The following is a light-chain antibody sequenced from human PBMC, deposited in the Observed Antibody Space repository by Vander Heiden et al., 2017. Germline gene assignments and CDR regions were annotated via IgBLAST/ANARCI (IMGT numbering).Light chain of an antibody. J-gene: IGKJ1*01. CDR1: QSISSY. CDR2: AAS. Sequence: DIQMTQSPSSLSASVGDRVIITCRASQSISSYLNWYQQKPGKSPKLLIYAASSLQSGVPSWFSGSGSGTDFTLTISSLQPEDFATYYCQQSYSTPPAFGQGTKVEIK. V-gene: IGKV1-39*01. CDR3: QQSYSTPPA.